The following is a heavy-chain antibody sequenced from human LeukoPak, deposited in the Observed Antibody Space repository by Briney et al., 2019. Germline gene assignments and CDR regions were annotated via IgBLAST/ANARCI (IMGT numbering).Heavy chain of an antibody. CDR2: IYTSGST. CDR1: GGPISSYY. CDR3: ARDALLFSTPYYYYGMDV. D-gene: IGHD1-26*01. Sequence: KPSETLSLTCTVSGGPISSYYWNWIRQPAGKGLEWIGRIYTSGSTNCNPSLKRRVTMSVDTSKNQFSLKLSSVTAADTAVYYCARDALLFSTPYYYYGMDVWGQGTTVTVSS. V-gene: IGHV4-4*07. J-gene: IGHJ6*02.